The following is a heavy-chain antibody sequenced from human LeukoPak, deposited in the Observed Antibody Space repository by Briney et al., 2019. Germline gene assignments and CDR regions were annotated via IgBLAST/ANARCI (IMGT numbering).Heavy chain of an antibody. CDR2: ISWNSATI. Sequence: PGRSLRLSCAASGLIFDECAMHWVRQAPGQGLEWISGISWNSATIGYADSVKGRFTISRDNAKNSLYLQMNSLRAEDTALYYCAKGSGKKATVTPMGYWGQGTLVTVSS. CDR1: GLIFDECA. J-gene: IGHJ4*02. D-gene: IGHD4-17*01. V-gene: IGHV3-9*01. CDR3: AKGSGKKATVTPMGY.